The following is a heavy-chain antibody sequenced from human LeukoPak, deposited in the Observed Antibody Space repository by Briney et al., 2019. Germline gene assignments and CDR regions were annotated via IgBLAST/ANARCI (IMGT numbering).Heavy chain of an antibody. V-gene: IGHV4-39*07. CDR2: IYYSGST. CDR3: AKREVTSGSYYNDY. J-gene: IGHJ4*02. CDR1: GGSISSSSYY. Sequence: SETLSLTCTVSGGSISSSSYYWGWIRQPPGKGLEWIGSIYYSGSTYYNPSLKSRVTISVDTSKNQFSLKLSSVTAADTAVYYCAKREVTSGSYYNDYWGQGTLVTVSS. D-gene: IGHD3-10*01.